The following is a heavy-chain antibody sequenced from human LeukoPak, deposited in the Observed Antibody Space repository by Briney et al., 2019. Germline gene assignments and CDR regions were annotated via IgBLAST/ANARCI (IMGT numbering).Heavy chain of an antibody. D-gene: IGHD5-18*01. CDR3: ARGSETGYNDAFDI. J-gene: IGHJ3*02. V-gene: IGHV3-21*01. CDR1: GFTFSSYW. CDR2: ISSSSSYI. Sequence: GGSLRLSCTASGFTFSSYWMQWVRQAPGKGLEWVSSISSSSSYIYYADSVKGRFTISRDNAKNSLYLQMNSLRAEDTAVYYCARGSETGYNDAFDIWGQGTMVTVSS.